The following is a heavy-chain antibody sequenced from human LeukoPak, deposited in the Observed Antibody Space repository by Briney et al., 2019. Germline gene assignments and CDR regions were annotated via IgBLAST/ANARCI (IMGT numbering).Heavy chain of an antibody. CDR1: GYTFTSYY. V-gene: IGHV1-46*03. Sequence: GASVKVSCKASGYTFTSYYMHWVRQAPGQGLEWMVIINPSGGSTSYAQKFQGRVTMTRDTSTSTVYMELSSLRSEDTAVYYCARGNLTYYDFWSGYHFDYWGQGTLVTVSS. J-gene: IGHJ4*02. CDR3: ARGNLTYYDFWSGYHFDY. D-gene: IGHD3-3*01. CDR2: INPSGGST.